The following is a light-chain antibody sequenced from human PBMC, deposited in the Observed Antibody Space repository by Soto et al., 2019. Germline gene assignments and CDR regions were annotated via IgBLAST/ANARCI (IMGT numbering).Light chain of an antibody. CDR3: SSYAGSKNLV. CDR2: EVT. Sequence: QSALTQPPSASGSPGQSVTISCTGTFNDVGGYNYVAWYQQHPGKAPKLMIYEVTKRPSGVPDRFSGSKSGNTASLTVSGLQAEDEADYYCSSYAGSKNLVFGTGTKVTVL. CDR1: FNDVGGYNY. V-gene: IGLV2-8*01. J-gene: IGLJ1*01.